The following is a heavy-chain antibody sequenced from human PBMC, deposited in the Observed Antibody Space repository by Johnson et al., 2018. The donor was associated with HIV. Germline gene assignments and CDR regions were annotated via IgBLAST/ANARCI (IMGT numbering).Heavy chain of an antibody. V-gene: IGHV3-74*01. CDR2: INSDGSST. CDR1: GFTFSSYW. J-gene: IGHJ3*02. CDR3: AKDLYSSSWTNDAFDI. D-gene: IGHD6-13*01. Sequence: VQLVESGGGLIQPGGSLRLSCAASGFTFSSYWMHWVRQAPGKGLVWVSRINSDGSSTSYADSVKGRFTISRDNAKNTLYLQMNSLRAEDTAVYHCAKDLYSSSWTNDAFDIWGQGTMVTVSS.